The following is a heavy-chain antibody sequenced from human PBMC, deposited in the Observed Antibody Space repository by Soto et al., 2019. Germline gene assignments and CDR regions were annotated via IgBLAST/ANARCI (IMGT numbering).Heavy chain of an antibody. CDR3: ERDLHGGVGEGTYNYYYGMDV. CDR2: INPRGGTT. Sequence: RASVKVSCKASGYTFTNYYIYWVRQAPGQGLEWMGIINPRGGTTGYTPKFQGRLTMTSETSTNPVYMERSSLTSEDPAVYYCERDLHGGVGEGTYNYYYGMDVWGQGTTVTVSS. J-gene: IGHJ6*02. CDR1: GYTFTNYY. V-gene: IGHV1-46*01. D-gene: IGHD3-10*01.